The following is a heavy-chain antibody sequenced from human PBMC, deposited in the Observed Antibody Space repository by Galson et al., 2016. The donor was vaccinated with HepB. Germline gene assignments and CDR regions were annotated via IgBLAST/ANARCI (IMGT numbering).Heavy chain of an antibody. Sequence: SLRLSCAASGFSFRNYGMHWVRQAPGKGLAWVSAISDDGTNKYYADSAKGRFTISRDNSKNTLSLQMNSLRAEDTAVYYCVAGKEYFQHWGQGTLVTVAS. D-gene: IGHD6-19*01. V-gene: IGHV3-30*03. CDR3: VAGKEYFQH. J-gene: IGHJ1*01. CDR2: ISDDGTNK. CDR1: GFSFRNYG.